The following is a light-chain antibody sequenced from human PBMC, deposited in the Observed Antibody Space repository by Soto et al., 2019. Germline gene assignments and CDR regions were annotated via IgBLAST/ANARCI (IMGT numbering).Light chain of an antibody. V-gene: IGKV1-17*01. Sequence: DIHMTHSPASLSVSLGDRVSITCRASQSFRKCLNWYQHKPGKAPMLLIYAASSLQGGVPSRFSGSGSGTEFTLTISSLQPEDFATYYCQQLNSFPITFGQGTRLEIK. J-gene: IGKJ5*01. CDR3: QQLNSFPIT. CDR2: AAS. CDR1: QSFRKC.